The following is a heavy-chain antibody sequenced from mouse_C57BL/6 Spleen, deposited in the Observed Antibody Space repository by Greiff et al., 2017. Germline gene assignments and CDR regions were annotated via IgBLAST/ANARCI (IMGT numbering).Heavy chain of an antibody. CDR1: GYTFTSYW. CDR2: IHPSDSDT. V-gene: IGHV1-74*01. Sequence: QVQLQQPGAELVKPGASVKVSCKASGYTFTSYWMHWVKQRPGQGLEWIGRIHPSDSDTNYNQKFKGKATLTVDKSSSTAYMQLSSLTSEDSAVYYCAIDGGYDYDVGYAMDYWGQGTSVTVSS. J-gene: IGHJ4*01. CDR3: AIDGGYDYDVGYAMDY. D-gene: IGHD2-4*01.